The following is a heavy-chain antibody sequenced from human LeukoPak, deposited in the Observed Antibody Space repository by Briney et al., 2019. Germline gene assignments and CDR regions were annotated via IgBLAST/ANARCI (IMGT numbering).Heavy chain of an antibody. J-gene: IGHJ4*02. CDR1: GGSIISSSYN. V-gene: IGHV4-39*02. Sequence: SETLSLTCTVSGGSIISSSYNWGWIRQPPGKGLEWIGSIYYSGRTNYNPSLSSRLTISVDTSKNQFSLKLSSVTAADTAVYYCARDYGGKFDYWGQGTLVTVSS. CDR3: ARDYGGKFDY. D-gene: IGHD4-23*01. CDR2: IYYSGRT.